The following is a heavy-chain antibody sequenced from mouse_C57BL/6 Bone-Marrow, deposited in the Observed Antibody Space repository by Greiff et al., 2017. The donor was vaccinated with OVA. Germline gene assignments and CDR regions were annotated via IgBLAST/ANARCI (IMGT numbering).Heavy chain of an antibody. CDR1: GFTFSSYG. V-gene: IGHV5-6*01. CDR2: ISSGGSYT. J-gene: IGHJ4*01. CDR3: ADGSSAGAMDY. Sequence: EVQGVESGGDLVKPGGSLKLSCAASGFTFSSYGMSWVRQTPDKRLEWVATISSGGSYTYYPDSVKGRFTISRDNAKNPLYLQMSSLKSEDTAMCYCADGSSAGAMDYWGQGTSVTVSS. D-gene: IGHD1-1*01.